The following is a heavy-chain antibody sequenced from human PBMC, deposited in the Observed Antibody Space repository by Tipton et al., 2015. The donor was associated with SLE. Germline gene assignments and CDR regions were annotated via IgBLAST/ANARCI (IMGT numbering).Heavy chain of an antibody. D-gene: IGHD6-19*01. CDR1: GYTFTSDG. Sequence: QSGAEGKKPGASVKVSCKASGYTFTSDGISWVRQAPGQGLEWMGRISAYNGNTTYAQKLQGRVTMTTDTSTSTAYMELSSLRSEDTAVYYCARADSSGWYRDVWGLGTTVTVSS. CDR3: ARADSSGWYRDV. CDR2: ISAYNGNT. V-gene: IGHV1-18*01. J-gene: IGHJ6*02.